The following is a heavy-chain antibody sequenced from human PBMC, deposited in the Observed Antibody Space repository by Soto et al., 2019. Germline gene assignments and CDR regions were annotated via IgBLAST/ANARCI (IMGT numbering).Heavy chain of an antibody. CDR1: GFTFSSYV. J-gene: IGHJ4*02. D-gene: IGHD3-10*01. CDR3: AKDGTYYYGSGSYYNDDY. CDR2: ISGSGGST. Sequence: EVQLLESGGGLVRPGGSLRLSCAASGFTFSSYVMNWVRRAPGKGLEWVSAISGSGGSTYYADSVKGRFTISRDNSKNTLYLQMNSLRAEDTAVYYCAKDGTYYYGSGSYYNDDYWGQGILVTVSS. V-gene: IGHV3-23*01.